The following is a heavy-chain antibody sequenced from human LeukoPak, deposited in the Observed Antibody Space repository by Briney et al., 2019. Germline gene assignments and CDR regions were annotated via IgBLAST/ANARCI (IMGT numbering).Heavy chain of an antibody. CDR3: AKGLRTGVGPYMGYHYYMDV. CDR2: IYSGGST. CDR1: GFTVSSNY. V-gene: IGHV3-53*01. D-gene: IGHD3-16*01. Sequence: GGSLRLSCAASGFTVSSNYMSWVRQAPGKGLEWVSVIYSGGSTYYADSVKGRFTISRDNSKNTLYLQMNSLRDEDTGVYFCAKGLRTGVGPYMGYHYYMDVWGKGATVTVSS. J-gene: IGHJ6*03.